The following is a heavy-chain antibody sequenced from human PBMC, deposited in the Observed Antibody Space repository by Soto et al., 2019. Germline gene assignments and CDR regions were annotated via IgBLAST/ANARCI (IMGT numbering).Heavy chain of an antibody. CDR2: IYYSGST. CDR3: ARVEVNYYYYGMDV. Sequence: SETLSLTCTVSGGSISSYYWSWIRQPPGKGLEWIGYIYYSGSTNYNPSLKSRVTISVDTSKNQFSLKLSSVTAADTAVYYCARVEVNYYYYGMDVWAKGPRSPSP. V-gene: IGHV4-59*01. J-gene: IGHJ6*02. CDR1: GGSISSYY. D-gene: IGHD2-21*01.